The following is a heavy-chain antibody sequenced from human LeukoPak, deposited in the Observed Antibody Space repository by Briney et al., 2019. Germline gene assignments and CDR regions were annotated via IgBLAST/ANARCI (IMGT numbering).Heavy chain of an antibody. Sequence: GASVTVSFKVSGYTLTELSIHWVRLAPGKGLEWMGGFDPEDGETIYAQKFQGRVRMTEDTSTDTANMELSSLRSEDTAVYYCATGGTYYYSNTSYHTFDYWGQGTLLTVSS. CDR1: GYTLTELS. CDR2: FDPEDGET. D-gene: IGHD3-10*01. J-gene: IGHJ4*02. V-gene: IGHV1-24*01. CDR3: ATGGTYYYSNTSYHTFDY.